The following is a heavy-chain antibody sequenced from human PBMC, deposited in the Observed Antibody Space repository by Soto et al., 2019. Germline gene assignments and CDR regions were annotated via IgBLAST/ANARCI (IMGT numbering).Heavy chain of an antibody. D-gene: IGHD5-18*01. V-gene: IGHV4-59*01. Sequence: QVQLQESGPGLVKPSGTLSLTCHVSGSSMSDYYWSWIRQSPGKGLEWFGYIYHTGTTNYNPSLKSRVTMSIDTSSNQFSLRVRSVTAADTAVYFCTRAPLDYTYGHDFWGQGTLVTVSS. CDR3: TRAPLDYTYGHDF. CDR2: IYHTGTT. CDR1: GSSMSDYY. J-gene: IGHJ4*02.